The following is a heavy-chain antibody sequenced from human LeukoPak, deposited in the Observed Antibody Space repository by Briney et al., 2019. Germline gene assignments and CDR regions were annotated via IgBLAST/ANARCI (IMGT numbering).Heavy chain of an antibody. Sequence: PSETLSLTCAVYGGSFSGYYWSWIRQPPGKGLEWIGEINHSGSTNYNPSLKSRVTISVDTSKNQFSLKLSSVTAADTAVYYCARVTRDYDSSGYYYFDYWGQGTLVTVSS. CDR1: GGSFSGYY. CDR3: ARVTRDYDSSGYYYFDY. J-gene: IGHJ4*02. D-gene: IGHD3-22*01. V-gene: IGHV4-34*01. CDR2: INHSGST.